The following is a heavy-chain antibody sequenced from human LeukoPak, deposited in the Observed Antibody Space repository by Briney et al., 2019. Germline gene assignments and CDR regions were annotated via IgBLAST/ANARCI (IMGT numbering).Heavy chain of an antibody. CDR3: ARGATVVTPGYYYYGMDV. D-gene: IGHD4-23*01. V-gene: IGHV4-4*02. CDR1: GGSISSSNW. Sequence: PSETLSLTCAVSGGSISSSNWWSWVRQPPGKGLEWIGYIYYSGSTNYNPSLKSRVTISVDMSKNQFSLKLSFVTAADTAVYYCARGATVVTPGYYYYGMDVWGQGTTVTVSS. J-gene: IGHJ6*02. CDR2: IYYSGST.